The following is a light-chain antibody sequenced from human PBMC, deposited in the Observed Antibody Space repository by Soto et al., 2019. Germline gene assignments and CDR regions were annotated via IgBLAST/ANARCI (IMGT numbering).Light chain of an antibody. CDR2: GAS. J-gene: IGKJ3*01. V-gene: IGKV3-20*01. Sequence: EIVLTQSPGTLSLSPGDRATLSCRASQSVSSSDLAWYQQKPGQAPRLLIYGASSRATGIPDRFSGSGSGTDFTLTSSGLEPEDVAVYYCQQYGSSPFTFGPGTKVDI. CDR3: QQYGSSPFT. CDR1: QSVSSSD.